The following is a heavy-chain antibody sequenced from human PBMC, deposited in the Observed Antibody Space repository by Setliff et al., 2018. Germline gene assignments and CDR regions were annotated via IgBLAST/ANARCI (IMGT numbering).Heavy chain of an antibody. Sequence: KPSETLSLTCTVSGDSVSSDRFHWGWFRQSAGKGLEWIGRLRIGFSNIYNPSLASRVTISVDTSKNQFSLKLDSVTAADSAVYYCRLWSHDYHNDYWGQGTVVTVSS. CDR3: RLWSHDYHNDY. V-gene: IGHV4-61*02. J-gene: IGHJ4*02. CDR2: LRIGFSN. D-gene: IGHD3-16*01. CDR1: GDSVSSDRFH.